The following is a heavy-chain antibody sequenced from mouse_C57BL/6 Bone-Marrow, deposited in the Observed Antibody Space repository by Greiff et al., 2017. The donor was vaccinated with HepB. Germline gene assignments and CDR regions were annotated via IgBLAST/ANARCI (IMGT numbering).Heavy chain of an antibody. J-gene: IGHJ3*01. D-gene: IGHD3-2*02. CDR1: GYSFTDYN. V-gene: IGHV1-39*01. CDR2: INPNYGTT. CDR3: ARGDSSGPFAY. Sequence: EVKVVDSGPELVKPGASVKISCKASGYSFTDYNMNWVKQSNGKSLEWIGVINPNYGTTSYNQKFKGKATLTVDQSSSTAYMQLNSLTSEDSAVYYCARGDSSGPFAYWGQGTLVTVSA.